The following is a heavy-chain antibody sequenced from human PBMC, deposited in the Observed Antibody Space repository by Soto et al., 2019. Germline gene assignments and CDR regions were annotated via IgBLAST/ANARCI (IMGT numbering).Heavy chain of an antibody. D-gene: IGHD3-3*01. CDR1: GYSSTSYW. Sequence: GEALKISCKGPGYSSTSYWISWERQMPGKGLEWMGIIYPVDSETRYSPSFQGQVTISADKSLSTAYLQWSSLKASDTAIYYCARVLRSGYLAYFYYDMDVWGQGTKVTVSS. J-gene: IGHJ6*02. CDR3: ARVLRSGYLAYFYYDMDV. CDR2: IYPVDSET. V-gene: IGHV5-51*01.